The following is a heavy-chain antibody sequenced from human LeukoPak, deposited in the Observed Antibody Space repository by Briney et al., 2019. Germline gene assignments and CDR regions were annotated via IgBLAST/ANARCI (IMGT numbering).Heavy chain of an antibody. Sequence: GGSLRLSCAASGFTFSSYAMHWVRQAPGKGLEWVGRIKSNSDGGTTNYAAPVKGRFAISRDDSKNTLYLQMNSLKTEDTAMYYCFTEVPGGGYWGQGTLVTVSS. D-gene: IGHD3-16*01. J-gene: IGHJ4*02. CDR3: FTEVPGGGY. CDR1: GFTFSSYA. CDR2: IKSNSDGGTT. V-gene: IGHV3-15*06.